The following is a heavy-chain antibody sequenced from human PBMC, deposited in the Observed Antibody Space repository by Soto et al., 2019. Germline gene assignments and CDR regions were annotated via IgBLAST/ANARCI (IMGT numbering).Heavy chain of an antibody. D-gene: IGHD2-21*02. V-gene: IGHV1-2*02. CDR1: GYSFIGYY. CDR2: INPKSGVT. Sequence: ASVKVSCKASGYSFIGYYMHWVRQAPGQGLEWMGWINPKSGVTNYAQKFQGRVTMTRDTSITTAYMELSSLRSDDTAVYYCARGDVNWFDPWGQGTLVTVSS. J-gene: IGHJ5*02. CDR3: ARGDVNWFDP.